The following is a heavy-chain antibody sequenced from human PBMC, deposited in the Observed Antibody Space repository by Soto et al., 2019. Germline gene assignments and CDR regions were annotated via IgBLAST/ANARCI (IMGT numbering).Heavy chain of an antibody. D-gene: IGHD2-21*02. V-gene: IGHV1-2*02. CDR1: GYSFIGYY. CDR2: INPKSGVT. Sequence: ASVKVSCKASGYSFIGYYMHWVRQAPGQGLEWMGWINPKSGVTNYAQKFQGRVTMTRDTSITTAYMELSSLRSDDTAVYYCARGDVNWFDPWGQGTLVTVSS. J-gene: IGHJ5*02. CDR3: ARGDVNWFDP.